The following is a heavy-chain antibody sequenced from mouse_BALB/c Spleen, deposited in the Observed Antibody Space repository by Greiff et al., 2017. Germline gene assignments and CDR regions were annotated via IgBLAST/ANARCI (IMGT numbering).Heavy chain of an antibody. J-gene: IGHJ3*01. Sequence: LQQPGSELVRPGASVKLSCKASGYTFTSYWMHWVQQRPGQGLEWIGNIYPGSGSTNYDEKFKSKATLTVDTSSSTAYMQLSSLTSEDSAVYYCTRSEYGNYEGFAYWGQGTLVTVSA. CDR3: TRSEYGNYEGFAY. D-gene: IGHD2-10*02. CDR1: GYTFTSYW. V-gene: IGHV1S22*01. CDR2: IYPGSGST.